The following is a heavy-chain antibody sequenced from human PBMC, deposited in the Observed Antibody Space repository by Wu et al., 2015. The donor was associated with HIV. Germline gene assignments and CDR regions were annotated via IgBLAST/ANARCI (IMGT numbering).Heavy chain of an antibody. Sequence: QVQLVQSGAEVKKPGASVKVSCKASGYTFTNYYIHWVRQAPGQGLEWMGIINPSGGSTNYAQNFRGRVTMTRDTSTSTVYMELSRLRSEDTAVYYCARDHGEYSSSWGGSIDYWGQGTLVTVSS. CDR1: GYTFTNYY. V-gene: IGHV1-46*01. J-gene: IGHJ4*02. D-gene: IGHD6-13*01. CDR2: INPSGGST. CDR3: ARDHGEYSSSWGGSIDY.